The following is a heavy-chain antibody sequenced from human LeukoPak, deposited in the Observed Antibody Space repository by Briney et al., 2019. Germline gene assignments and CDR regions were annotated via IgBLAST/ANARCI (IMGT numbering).Heavy chain of an antibody. D-gene: IGHD5-24*01. V-gene: IGHV4-59*01. CDR1: GGSISSYY. Sequence: SDTLSLTCTVSGGSISSYYWSWIRQPPGKGLEWIGYIYYSGSTNYNPSLKSRVTISVDTSKNQFSLKLSSVTAADTAVYYCARDGKDGYILDAFDIWGQGTMVTVSS. J-gene: IGHJ3*02. CDR3: ARDGKDGYILDAFDI. CDR2: IYYSGST.